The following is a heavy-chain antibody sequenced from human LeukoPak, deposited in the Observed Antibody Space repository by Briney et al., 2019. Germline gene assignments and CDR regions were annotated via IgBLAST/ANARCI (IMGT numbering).Heavy chain of an antibody. Sequence: SETLSLTCTVSGGSISSSSYYWGWIRQPPGKGLEWIGSIYYSGSTYYNPSLKSRVTISVDTPKNQFSLKLSSVTAADTAVYYCARVGSGIAAAGIFQHWGQGTLVTVSS. J-gene: IGHJ1*01. CDR3: ARVGSGIAAAGIFQH. CDR2: IYYSGST. CDR1: GGSISSSSYY. D-gene: IGHD6-13*01. V-gene: IGHV4-39*07.